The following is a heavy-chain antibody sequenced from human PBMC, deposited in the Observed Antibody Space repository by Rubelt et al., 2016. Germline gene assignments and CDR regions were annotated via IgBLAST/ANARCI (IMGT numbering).Heavy chain of an antibody. CDR3: AKDSRSSGWYAGMDV. CDR2: LGSSGSSI. CDR1: GFTFGDYA. V-gene: IGHV3-23*04. Sequence: EVQLVESGGGLVQPGRSLRLSCTASGFTFGDYALSWFRQAPGKGLEWVSHLGSSGSSIYYADSVQGRFIISRDNSKKTVYVERNSLRAEDTAVYYYAKDSRSSGWYAGMDVWGQGTTVTVSS. J-gene: IGHJ6*02. D-gene: IGHD6-19*01.